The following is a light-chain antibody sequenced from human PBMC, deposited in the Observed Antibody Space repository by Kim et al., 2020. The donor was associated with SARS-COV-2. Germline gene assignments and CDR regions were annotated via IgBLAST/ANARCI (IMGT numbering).Light chain of an antibody. Sequence: DIQMTQSPSSLSASIGDRVTITCRASQDISNYLAWYQQKPGKVPKLLIYTASTLQSGVPSRFSGSGSGTDFTLTISSLQPEDVAIYYCQKYNSAPWTFVQGTKVDIK. CDR2: TAS. J-gene: IGKJ1*01. CDR1: QDISNY. V-gene: IGKV1-27*01. CDR3: QKYNSAPWT.